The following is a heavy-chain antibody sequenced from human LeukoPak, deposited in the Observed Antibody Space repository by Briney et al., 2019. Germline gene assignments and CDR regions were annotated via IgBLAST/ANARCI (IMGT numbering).Heavy chain of an antibody. CDR1: GGSISSGGYY. Sequence: SETLSLTCTVSGGSISSGGYYWSWIRQHPGKGLEWIGYIYYSGSTYYNPSLKSRVTISVDTSKNQFSLKLSSVTAADTAVYYRARVNAGRRAFDYWGQGTLVTVSS. D-gene: IGHD1-26*01. CDR2: IYYSGST. V-gene: IGHV4-31*03. J-gene: IGHJ4*02. CDR3: ARVNAGRRAFDY.